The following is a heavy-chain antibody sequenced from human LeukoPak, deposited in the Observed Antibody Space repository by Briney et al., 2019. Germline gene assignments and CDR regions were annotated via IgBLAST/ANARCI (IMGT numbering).Heavy chain of an antibody. CDR2: IRYDGSNK. V-gene: IGHV3-30*02. CDR1: AFTFSTYG. Sequence: GGSLRLSCAASAFTFSTYGMHWVRQAPGKWLEWVAFIRYDGSNKYYADSVKGRFTISRDNSKNTLWLQMNSLRSEDTAIYYCAKGYDSGWYGFDYWGQGTLVTVSS. D-gene: IGHD6-13*01. J-gene: IGHJ4*02. CDR3: AKGYDSGWYGFDY.